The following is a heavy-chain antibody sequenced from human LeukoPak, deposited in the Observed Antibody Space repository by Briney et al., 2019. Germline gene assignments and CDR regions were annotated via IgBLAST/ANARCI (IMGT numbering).Heavy chain of an antibody. V-gene: IGHV4-39*01. CDR1: GGSITSVSYY. Sequence: SEPLSLTCTVSGGSITSVSYYWAWVRQPPGEGLEWIGSIYYSGSTYYNPSLKSRVTISVDTSKNQFSLKLSSVTAADTAVYYCARQDFAIFGVVILNWFDPWGQGTLVTVSS. D-gene: IGHD3-3*01. CDR3: ARQDFAIFGVVILNWFDP. CDR2: IYYSGST. J-gene: IGHJ5*02.